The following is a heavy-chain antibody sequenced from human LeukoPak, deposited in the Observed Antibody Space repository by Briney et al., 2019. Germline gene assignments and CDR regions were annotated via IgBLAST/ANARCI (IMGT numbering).Heavy chain of an antibody. D-gene: IGHD3-22*01. V-gene: IGHV1-8*01. J-gene: IGHJ6*03. Sequence: SVKVSCKASGYTFTSYDINWVRQATGQGLEWMGWMNPNSGNTGYAQKFQGRVTMTRNTSISTAYMELSSLRSEDTAVYYCARGPFYYDSSGYGYYYYFMDVWGKGTTVTVSS. CDR1: GYTFTSYD. CDR2: MNPNSGNT. CDR3: ARGPFYYDSSGYGYYYYFMDV.